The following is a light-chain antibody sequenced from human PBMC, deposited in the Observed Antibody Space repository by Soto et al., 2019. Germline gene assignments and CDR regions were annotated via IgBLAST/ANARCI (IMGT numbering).Light chain of an antibody. CDR1: QSVRSSY. J-gene: IGKJ1*01. CDR3: QQYGTSPRT. Sequence: EIVLTQSPGTLYLSPGERATLSCRASQSVRSSYLAWYQQKLGQAPRLLIYGVSNRATRIPDRFSGSGSGTDFTLTISRLESEDFAVYYCQQYGTSPRTFGQGTKVEIK. CDR2: GVS. V-gene: IGKV3-20*01.